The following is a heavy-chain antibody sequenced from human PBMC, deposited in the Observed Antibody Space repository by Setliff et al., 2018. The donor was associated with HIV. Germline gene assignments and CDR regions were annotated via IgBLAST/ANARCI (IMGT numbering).Heavy chain of an antibody. J-gene: IGHJ6*03. V-gene: IGHV4-34*01. CDR2: INHSGTT. CDR1: GGPLSGYF. D-gene: IGHD6-13*01. CDR3: ARGRDASTWYLSHFYSYYYLDV. Sequence: PSETLSLTCTVSGGPLSGYFWTWIRQTPDKGLEWIGDINHSGTTNYNLSLKSRTTLSLDTSKNQLSLKLTSVVAADTGLYFWARGRDASTWYLSHFYSYYYLDVWGNGTTVTVSS.